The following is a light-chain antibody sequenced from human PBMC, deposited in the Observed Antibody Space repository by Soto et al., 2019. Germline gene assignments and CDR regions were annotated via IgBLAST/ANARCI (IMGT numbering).Light chain of an antibody. V-gene: IGLV4-60*02. Sequence: QPVLTLSSSASASLGSSVKLTCTLSSGHSTYIIAWHQQQPGKAPRYLMKREGSGSYNKGSGVPDRFSGSSSGADRYLTISNLQFEDEADYYCETWDLNTPVVFGGGTKLTVL. CDR1: SGHSTYI. CDR2: REGSGSY. J-gene: IGLJ2*01. CDR3: ETWDLNTPVV.